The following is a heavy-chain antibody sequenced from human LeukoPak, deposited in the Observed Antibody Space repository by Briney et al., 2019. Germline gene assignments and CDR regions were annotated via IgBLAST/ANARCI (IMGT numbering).Heavy chain of an antibody. Sequence: SETLSLTCTVSGDSINSLDLWSWVRQPPGKGLEWIGEMYLSGTTHSNPSVKSRVTISIDTSKNQFSLKLSSVTAADTAVYYCARDRVYGGNSQEAFDIWGQGTMVTVSS. J-gene: IGHJ3*02. CDR2: MYLSGTT. D-gene: IGHD4-23*01. CDR3: ARDRVYGGNSQEAFDI. CDR1: GDSINSLDL. V-gene: IGHV4-4*02.